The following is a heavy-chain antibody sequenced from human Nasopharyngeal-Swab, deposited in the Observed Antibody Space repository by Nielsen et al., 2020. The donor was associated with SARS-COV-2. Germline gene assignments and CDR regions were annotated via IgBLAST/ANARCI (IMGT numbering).Heavy chain of an antibody. D-gene: IGHD3-3*01. Sequence: LSPTCAASGFTFSSYSMNWVRQAPGKGLEWVSSISSSSSYIYYADSVKGRFTISRDNAKNSLYLQMNSLRAEDTAVYYCARSGELRFLEWLNTRPDYWGQGTLVTVSS. V-gene: IGHV3-21*01. J-gene: IGHJ4*02. CDR2: ISSSSSYI. CDR3: ARSGELRFLEWLNTRPDY. CDR1: GFTFSSYS.